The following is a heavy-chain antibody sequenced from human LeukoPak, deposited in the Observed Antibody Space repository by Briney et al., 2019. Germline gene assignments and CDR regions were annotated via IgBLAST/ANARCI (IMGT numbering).Heavy chain of an antibody. D-gene: IGHD2-2*01. V-gene: IGHV3-15*01. J-gene: IGHJ1*01. CDR2: IKSKTDGGTT. Sequence: GGSLRLSCAASGFTFSNAWMSWVRQAPGKGLEWVGRIKSKTDGGTTDYAAPVKGRFTISRDDSKNTLYLQMNSLKTEDTAVYYCTTDRIVPAAREYFQHWGQGTLVTVSS. CDR1: GFTFSNAW. CDR3: TTDRIVPAAREYFQH.